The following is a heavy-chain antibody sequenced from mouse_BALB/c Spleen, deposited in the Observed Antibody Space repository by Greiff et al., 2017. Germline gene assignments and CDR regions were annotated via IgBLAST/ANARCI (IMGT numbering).Heavy chain of an antibody. CDR2: ISSGGST. V-gene: IGHV5-6-5*01. D-gene: IGHD3-2*02. CDR1: GFTFSSYA. J-gene: IGHJ1*01. Sequence: EVQLVESGGGLVKPGGSLKLSCAASGFTFSSYAMSWVRQTPEKRLEWVASISSGGSTYYPDSVKGRFTISRDNARNILYLQMSSLRSEDTAMYYCAREDVRGYFDVWGAGTTVTVSS. CDR3: AREDVRGYFDV.